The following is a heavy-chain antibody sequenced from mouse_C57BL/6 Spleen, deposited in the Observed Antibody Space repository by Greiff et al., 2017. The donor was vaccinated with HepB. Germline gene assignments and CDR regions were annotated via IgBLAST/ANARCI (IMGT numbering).Heavy chain of an antibody. CDR3: ARSGYYGSRPYYYAMDY. Sequence: QVQLKESGPELVKPGASMKISCKASGYAFSSSWMNWVKQRPGKGLEWIGRIYPGDGDTNYNGKFKGKATLTADKSSSTAYMQLSSLTSEDSAVYFCARSGYYGSRPYYYAMDYWGQGTSVTVSS. J-gene: IGHJ4*01. D-gene: IGHD1-1*01. CDR1: GYAFSSSW. CDR2: IYPGDGDT. V-gene: IGHV1-82*01.